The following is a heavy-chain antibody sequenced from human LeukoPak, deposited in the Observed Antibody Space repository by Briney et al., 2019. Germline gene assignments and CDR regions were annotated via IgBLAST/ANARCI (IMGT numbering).Heavy chain of an antibody. CDR1: GFTFSSDW. CDR3: ARVSVPDY. CDR2: ISSSSSYI. D-gene: IGHD3-10*01. J-gene: IGHJ4*02. Sequence: GGSLRLSCAASGFTFSSDWMHWVRQAPGKGLEWVSSISSSSSYIYYADSVKGRFTISRDNAKNSLYLQMNSLRAEDTAVYYCARVSVPDYWGQGTLVTVSS. V-gene: IGHV3-21*01.